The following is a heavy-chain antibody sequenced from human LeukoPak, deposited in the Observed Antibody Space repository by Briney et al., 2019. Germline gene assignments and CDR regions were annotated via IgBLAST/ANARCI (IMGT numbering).Heavy chain of an antibody. D-gene: IGHD3-22*01. CDR2: IYYSGST. J-gene: IGHJ4*02. V-gene: IGHV4-59*12. Sequence: SETLSLTCTVSGDSLSTYYWSWIRQPPGQGLDWIGYIYYSGSTYYNPSLKSRVTISVDTSKNQFSLKLSSVTAADTAVYYCARSPYYYDSSGSFDYWGQGTLVTVSS. CDR3: ARSPYYYDSSGSFDY. CDR1: GDSLSTYY.